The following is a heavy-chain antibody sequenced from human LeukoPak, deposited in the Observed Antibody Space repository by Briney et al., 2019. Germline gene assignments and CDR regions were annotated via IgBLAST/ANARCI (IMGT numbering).Heavy chain of an antibody. CDR3: AREPPPSSNWYFDL. CDR1: GGTFSSYA. Sequence: ASVKVSCKASGGTFSSYAISWVRQAPGQGLEWIGIINPSSGSTSYAQMFQGRVTMTRDTSTSTVYMELSSLRSEDTAVYYCAREPPPSSNWYFDLWGRGTLVTVSS. CDR2: INPSSGST. J-gene: IGHJ2*01. V-gene: IGHV1-46*01.